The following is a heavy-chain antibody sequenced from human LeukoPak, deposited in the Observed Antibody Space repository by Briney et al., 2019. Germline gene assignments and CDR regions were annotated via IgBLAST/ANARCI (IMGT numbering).Heavy chain of an antibody. CDR2: ISGSGGST. V-gene: IGHV3-23*01. Sequence: GGSLRLSCAASGFTFSSYAMSWVRQAPGKGLEWVSAISGSGGSTYYADSVKGRFTISRDNAKNSLYLQMNSLRAEDTAVYYCARKGNYYYDSSGLGDFDYWGQGTLVTVSS. D-gene: IGHD3-22*01. CDR3: ARKGNYYYDSSGLGDFDY. J-gene: IGHJ4*02. CDR1: GFTFSSYA.